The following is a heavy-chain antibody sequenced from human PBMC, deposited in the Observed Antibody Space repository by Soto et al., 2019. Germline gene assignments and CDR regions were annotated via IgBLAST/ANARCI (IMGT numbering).Heavy chain of an antibody. CDR2: IYYSGST. CDR3: ARGPKRGFDWLLVSGEYYGMDV. J-gene: IGHJ6*02. V-gene: IGHV4-39*01. Sequence: QLQLQESGPGLVKPSETLSLTCTVSGGSISSSSYYWGWIRQPPGKGLEWIGSIYYSGSTYYNPSRKSRVTISVDTSKNQFSLKLSSVTAADTAVYYCARGPKRGFDWLLVSGEYYGMDVWGQGTTVTVSS. CDR1: GGSISSSSYY. D-gene: IGHD3-9*01.